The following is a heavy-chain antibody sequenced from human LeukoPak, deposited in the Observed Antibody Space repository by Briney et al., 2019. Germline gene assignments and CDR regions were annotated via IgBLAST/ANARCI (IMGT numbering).Heavy chain of an antibody. D-gene: IGHD3-10*01. J-gene: IGHJ5*02. CDR2: INHSGST. Sequence: PSETLSLTCAVYGGSFSGYYWSWIRQPPGKGLEWIGEINHSGSTNYNPSLKSRVTISVDTSKNQFSLKLSSVTAADTAVYYCARRPTYYYGSGSYSHWFDPWGQGTLVTVSS. V-gene: IGHV4-34*01. CDR1: GGSFSGYY. CDR3: ARRPTYYYGSGSYSHWFDP.